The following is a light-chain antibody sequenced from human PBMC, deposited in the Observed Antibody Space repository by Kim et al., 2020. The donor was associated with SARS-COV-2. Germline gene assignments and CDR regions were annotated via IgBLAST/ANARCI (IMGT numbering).Light chain of an antibody. Sequence: VMTQSPATLSVSPGERATLSCRASQNVDSNLAWYQWRPGQAPRLLIYGASSRATGVPARFSGSGSGTDFSLTISSLQSEDFAVYYCQHYNTWPRTFSQGTKVDIK. CDR2: GAS. J-gene: IGKJ1*01. CDR3: QHYNTWPRT. CDR1: QNVDSN. V-gene: IGKV3-15*01.